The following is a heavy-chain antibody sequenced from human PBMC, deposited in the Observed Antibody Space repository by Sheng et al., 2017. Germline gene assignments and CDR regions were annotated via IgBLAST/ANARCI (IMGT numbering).Heavy chain of an antibody. D-gene: IGHD1-1*01. V-gene: IGHV4-38-2*02. CDR3: ARAYGSRFYFDL. CDR2: IFHSGST. J-gene: IGHJ4*02. Sequence: QVQLLESGPGLVKPSETLSLTCSVSGYSISSGYYWGWIRQPPGKGLEWIANIFHSGSTFYNPSLKSRLTISVDTSKNQFSLRLTSLTDADTTVYYCARAYGSRFYFDLLGPGNPGHRLR. CDR1: GYSISSGYY.